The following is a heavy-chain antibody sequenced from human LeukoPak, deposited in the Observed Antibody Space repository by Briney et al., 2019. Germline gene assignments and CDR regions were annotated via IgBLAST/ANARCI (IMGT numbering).Heavy chain of an antibody. CDR3: AKALSSSWYGGFDP. CDR2: ISGSGGST. D-gene: IGHD6-13*01. CDR1: GFTFSSFA. V-gene: IGHV3-23*01. J-gene: IGHJ5*02. Sequence: GRSLRLSCAASGFTFSSFAMSWVRQARGKGREWVSGISGSGGSTYYADSVKGRFTISRDNSKTTLYLLMNSLRAEDTAVYYCAKALSSSWYGGFDPWGQGSLVTVSS.